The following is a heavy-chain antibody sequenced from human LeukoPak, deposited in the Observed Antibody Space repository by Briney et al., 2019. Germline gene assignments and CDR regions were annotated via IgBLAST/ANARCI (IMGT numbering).Heavy chain of an antibody. J-gene: IGHJ4*02. CDR2: IYYSGST. CDR1: GGSISSYY. D-gene: IGHD3-22*01. CDR3: ARDGGDSSGYLDY. V-gene: IGHV4-59*01. Sequence: KSSETLSLTCTVSGGSISSYYWSWIRQPPGKGLEWIGYIYYSGSTNYNPSLKSRVTISVDTSKNQFSLKLSSVTAADTAVYYCARDGGDSSGYLDYWGQGTPVTVSS.